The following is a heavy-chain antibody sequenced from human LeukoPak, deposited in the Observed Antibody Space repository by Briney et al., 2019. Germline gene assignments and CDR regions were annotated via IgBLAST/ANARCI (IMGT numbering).Heavy chain of an antibody. CDR1: GYSFTSYW. CDR2: IYPGDSDT. CDR3: ARRHCSSTSCYLLGWFDP. J-gene: IGHJ5*02. V-gene: IGHV5-51*01. D-gene: IGHD2-2*01. Sequence: GESLKISCKGSGYSFTSYWIGWVRQMPGKGLEWMGIIYPGDSDTRYSPSFQGQVTISADKSISTAYLQWSSLKASDTAMYYCARRHCSSTSCYLLGWFDPWGQGTLVSVSS.